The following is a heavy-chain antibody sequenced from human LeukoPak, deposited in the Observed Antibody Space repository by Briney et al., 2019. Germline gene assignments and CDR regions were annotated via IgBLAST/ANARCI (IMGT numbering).Heavy chain of an antibody. D-gene: IGHD3-10*01. V-gene: IGHV1-2*02. Sequence: ASVTVSCKASGYTFTGYYMHWVRQAPGQGLEWMGWINPNSGGTNYAQTFQGRVTMTRDTSISTAYMELSRLRSDDTAVYYCARSVLLWFGEPPADYWGQGTLVTVSS. CDR1: GYTFTGYY. CDR3: ARSVLLWFGEPPADY. CDR2: INPNSGGT. J-gene: IGHJ4*02.